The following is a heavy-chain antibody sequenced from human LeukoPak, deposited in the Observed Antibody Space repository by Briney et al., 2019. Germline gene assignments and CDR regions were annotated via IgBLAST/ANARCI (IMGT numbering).Heavy chain of an antibody. CDR3: ARDGFTPDAFDI. V-gene: IGHV4-61*02. Sequence: TSETLSLTCTVSGGSISSGTYYWSWIRQPAGKGLEWIGRIYSSGSTNYNPSLKSRVTISVDTSKNQFSLRLSSVTAADTAVYYCARDGFTPDAFDIWGQGTMVTVSS. CDR1: GGSISSGTYY. CDR2: IYSSGST. J-gene: IGHJ3*02.